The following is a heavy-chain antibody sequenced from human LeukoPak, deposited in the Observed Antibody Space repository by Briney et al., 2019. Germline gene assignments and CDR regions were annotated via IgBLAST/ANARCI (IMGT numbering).Heavy chain of an antibody. CDR3: ARDRSPYYFDY. D-gene: IGHD1-26*01. J-gene: IGHJ4*02. Sequence: GGSLRLSCAASGFTFSDYYMSWIRQAPGKGLEWVSYISSSGSTIYYTDSVKGRFTISRDNAENTLYLQMNSLRAEDTAVYYCARDRSPYYFDYWGQGTLVTVSS. CDR1: GFTFSDYY. V-gene: IGHV3-11*04. CDR2: ISSSGSTI.